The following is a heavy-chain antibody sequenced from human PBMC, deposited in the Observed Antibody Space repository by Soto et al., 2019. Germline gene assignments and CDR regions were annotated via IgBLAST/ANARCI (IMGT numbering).Heavy chain of an antibody. V-gene: IGHV5-51*01. D-gene: IGHD6-19*01. J-gene: IGHJ4*02. CDR2: IYPRDSDV. Sequence: GESLKISCKEFGDSFTGFWVGWVRQVPGKGLEWVASIYPRDSDVRYNPSFQGQVTISADRSTTTAYLQWSSLKASDTAIYYCARQHPLDSRVWYDWGQGTLVTVSS. CDR1: GDSFTGFW. CDR3: ARQHPLDSRVWYD.